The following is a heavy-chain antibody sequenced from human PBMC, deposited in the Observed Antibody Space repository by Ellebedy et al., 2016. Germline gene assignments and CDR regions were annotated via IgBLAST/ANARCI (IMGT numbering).Heavy chain of an antibody. V-gene: IGHV4-39*07. Sequence: SETLSLXXTVSGGSISSSSYYWGWIRQPPGKGLEWIGSMYYSGSTYYNPSLKSRVTISVDTSKNQFSLKLTSVTAADTGTYFCARADYWSGYAPWHLNVWGRGALVTISS. D-gene: IGHD3-3*01. CDR2: MYYSGST. CDR3: ARADYWSGYAPWHLNV. J-gene: IGHJ4*02. CDR1: GGSISSSSYY.